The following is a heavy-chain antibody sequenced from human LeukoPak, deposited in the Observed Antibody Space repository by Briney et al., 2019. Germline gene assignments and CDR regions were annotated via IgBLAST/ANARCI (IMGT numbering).Heavy chain of an antibody. V-gene: IGHV3-9*01. J-gene: IGHJ4*02. D-gene: IGHD4-17*01. CDR1: GFTFDDYA. CDR2: LSWNSGRE. CDR3: AKGLRSASYYFDY. Sequence: PGRSLRLSCAASGFTFDDYAMHWVRQAPGKGLEWVSGLSWNSGREDYADSVKGRFTISRDNAKSSLHLQMNSLRAEDTAVYYCAKGLRSASYYFDYWGQGTLVTVSS.